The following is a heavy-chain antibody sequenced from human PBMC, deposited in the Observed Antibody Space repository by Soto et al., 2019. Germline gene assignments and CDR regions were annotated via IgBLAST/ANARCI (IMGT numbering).Heavy chain of an antibody. CDR1: GFTFSSYA. V-gene: IGHV3-30-3*01. Sequence: GGSLRLSCAASGFTFSSYAMHWVRQAPGKGLEWVAVISYDGSNKYYADSVKGRFTISRDNSKNTLYLQMNSLRAEDTVVYYCARREYSSGWYYFDYWGQGTLVTVSS. CDR2: ISYDGSNK. D-gene: IGHD6-19*01. CDR3: ARREYSSGWYYFDY. J-gene: IGHJ4*02.